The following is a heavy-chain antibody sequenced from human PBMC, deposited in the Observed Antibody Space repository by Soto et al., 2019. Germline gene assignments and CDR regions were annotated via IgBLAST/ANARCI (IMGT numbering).Heavy chain of an antibody. CDR2: IYYSGST. D-gene: IGHD4-4*01. V-gene: IGHV4-59*01. CDR3: ARDLRTRDYSNFLDYYYMDV. Sequence: SQTLSLTCTVSGGSISSYYWSWIRQPPGKGLEWIGYIYYSGSTNYNPSLKSRVTISVDTSKNQFSLKLSSVTAADTAVYYCARDLRTRDYSNFLDYYYMDVWGKGTTVTVSS. CDR1: GGSISSYY. J-gene: IGHJ6*03.